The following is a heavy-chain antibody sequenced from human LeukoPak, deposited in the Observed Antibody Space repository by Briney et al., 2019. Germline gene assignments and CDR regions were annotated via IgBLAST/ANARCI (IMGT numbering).Heavy chain of an antibody. CDR1: GYTFTGYY. CDR3: ARPGGYCSSTSCYPGRHYDY. Sequence: ASVKVSFKASGYTFTGYYMHWVRQAPGQGLEWMGWINPNSGGTNYAQKFQGRVTMTRDTSISTAYMELSRLRSDDTAVYYCARPGGYCSSTSCYPGRHYDYWGQGTLVTVSS. CDR2: INPNSGGT. J-gene: IGHJ4*02. D-gene: IGHD2-2*01. V-gene: IGHV1-2*02.